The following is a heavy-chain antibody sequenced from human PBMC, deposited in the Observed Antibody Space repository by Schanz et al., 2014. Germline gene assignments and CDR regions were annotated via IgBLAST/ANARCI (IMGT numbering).Heavy chain of an antibody. Sequence: VQLVESGGGLVQPGGSLRLSCVASGFTFSSYAMSWVRQAPGKGLEWVANIGYDGSEKYYVDSVKGRFTISRDNSKNTLFLQMSSLRAEDTAVYYCARDGDFDYWGQGTLVTVSS. CDR1: GFTFSSYA. V-gene: IGHV3-33*08. CDR2: IGYDGSEK. CDR3: ARDGDFDY. J-gene: IGHJ4*02.